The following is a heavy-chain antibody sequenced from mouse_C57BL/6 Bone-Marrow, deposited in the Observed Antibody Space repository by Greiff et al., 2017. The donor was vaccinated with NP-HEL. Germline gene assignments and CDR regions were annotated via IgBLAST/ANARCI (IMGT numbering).Heavy chain of an antibody. CDR2: IYPGSGST. J-gene: IGHJ2*01. V-gene: IGHV1-55*01. CDR3: ARTGEYSFDY. CDR1: GYTFTSYW. Sequence: VQLQQSGAELVKPGASVKMSCKASGYTFTSYWITWVKQRPGQGLEWIGDIYPGSGSTNYNEKFKSKATLTVDTSSSTAYMQLSSLTSEYSAVYYCARTGEYSFDYWGQGTTLTVSS.